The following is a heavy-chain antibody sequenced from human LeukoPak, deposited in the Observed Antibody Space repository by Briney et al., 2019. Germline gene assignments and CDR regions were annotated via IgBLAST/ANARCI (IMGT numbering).Heavy chain of an antibody. D-gene: IGHD3-16*02. CDR1: GGSFSGYY. CDR2: INHSGGT. V-gene: IGHV4-34*01. Sequence: SETLSLTCAVYGGSFSGYYWSWIRQPPGKGLEWIGEINHSGGTNYNPSLKSRVTISVDTSKNQFSLKLSSVTAADTAVYYCARGSRNYGYVWGSYRSSFDWWGQGTLVTVSS. J-gene: IGHJ4*02. CDR3: ARGSRNYGYVWGSYRSSFDW.